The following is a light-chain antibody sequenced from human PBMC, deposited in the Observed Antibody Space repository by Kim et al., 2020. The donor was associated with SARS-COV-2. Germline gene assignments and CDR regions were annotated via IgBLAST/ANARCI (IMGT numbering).Light chain of an antibody. CDR1: NVGRKS. Sequence: SYELTQPPSVSVAPGKTAKITCGRNNVGRKSVHWYQQKPGQAPVVVIYYDTDRPSGIPERFSGSNSGNTATLTISRVEAGDEADYYCQVWDTGSDHYVFGTGTKVTVL. V-gene: IGLV3-21*04. CDR3: QVWDTGSDHYV. CDR2: YDT. J-gene: IGLJ1*01.